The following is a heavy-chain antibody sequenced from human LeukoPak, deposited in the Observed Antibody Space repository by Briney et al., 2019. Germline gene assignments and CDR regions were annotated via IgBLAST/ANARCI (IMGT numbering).Heavy chain of an antibody. D-gene: IGHD3-3*01. J-gene: IGHJ5*02. CDR2: INPNSGGT. Sequence: GASVKVSCKASGYTFTGYYMHWARQAPGQGLEWMGRINPNSGGTNYAQKFQGRVTMTRDTSISTAYMELSRLRSDDTAVYYCARGRNYDFWSGYYLPKAFDPWGQGTLVTVSS. CDR3: ARGRNYDFWSGYYLPKAFDP. CDR1: GYTFTGYY. V-gene: IGHV1-2*06.